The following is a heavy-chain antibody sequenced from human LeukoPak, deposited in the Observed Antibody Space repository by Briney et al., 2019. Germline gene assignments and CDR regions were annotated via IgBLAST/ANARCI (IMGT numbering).Heavy chain of an antibody. J-gene: IGHJ4*02. CDR1: GFTFNNYG. V-gene: IGHV3-30*02. CDR2: IRYDGSNK. CDR3: AKVFDGYLYFDY. Sequence: GGSLRLSCAASGFTFNNYGMHWVRQAPGKGLEWVAFIRYDGSNKYYADSVKGRFTISRDNSKNTLYLQMNSLRAEDTAVYYCAKVFDGYLYFDYWGQGTLVTVSS. D-gene: IGHD5-24*01.